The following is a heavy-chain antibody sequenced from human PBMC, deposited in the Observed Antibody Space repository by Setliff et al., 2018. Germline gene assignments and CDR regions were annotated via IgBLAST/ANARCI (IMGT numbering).Heavy chain of an antibody. CDR1: GFTFDDYV. J-gene: IGHJ6*03. CDR3: ARTYCSDTSCYDYYYYMDV. Sequence: GGSLRLSCAASGFTFDDYVMSWVRQAPGKGLEWVAVMSNDGSDKNYADSVKGRFTISRDNSKNTLYLQMNSLRAEDTAVYYCARTYCSDTSCYDYYYYMDVWGKGTTVTVSS. CDR2: MSNDGSDK. V-gene: IGHV3-30*03. D-gene: IGHD2-2*01.